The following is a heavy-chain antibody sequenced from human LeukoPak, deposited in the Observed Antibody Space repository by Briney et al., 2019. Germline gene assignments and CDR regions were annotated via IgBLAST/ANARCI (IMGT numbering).Heavy chain of an antibody. CDR3: AKNYDSSGYYWDY. V-gene: IGHV3-23*01. D-gene: IGHD3-22*01. J-gene: IGHJ4*02. CDR1: GFTFYSYA. Sequence: GGSLRLSCAASGFTFYSYAMSWVRQAPGKGLEWVSGISGSGGTTYYADSVKGRFTISRDNSKNTLHVQMNRVRAEDTAVYYCAKNYDSSGYYWDYWGQGTLVTVSS. CDR2: ISGSGGTT.